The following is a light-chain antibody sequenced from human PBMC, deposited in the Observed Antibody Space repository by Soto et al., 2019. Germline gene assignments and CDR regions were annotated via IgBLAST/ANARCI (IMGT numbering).Light chain of an antibody. CDR2: GAS. CDR1: QSVHRN. J-gene: IGKJ2*01. Sequence: EIVMTQSPATLSVSPGERATLSCTASQSVHRNLAWYQQKPGQAPRLLIYGASTGATGIPARFSGSGSGTEFTLTISSLQSEDFVVYYCQQYNNWPHTFGQGTKLEIK. CDR3: QQYNNWPHT. V-gene: IGKV3-15*01.